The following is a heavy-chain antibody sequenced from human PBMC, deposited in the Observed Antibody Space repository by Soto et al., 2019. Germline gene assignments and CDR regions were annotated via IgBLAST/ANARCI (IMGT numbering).Heavy chain of an antibody. CDR3: AKALGSYHYDAFDC. CDR1: GVSFSSYS. CDR2: ISSSSSYI. J-gene: IGHJ4*02. Sequence: PGGSLRLSCAASGVSFSSYSMNWVRQAPGKGLEWVSSISSSSSYIYYADSVKGRFTISRDNAKNSLYLQMNSLRAEDTAVYYCAKALGSYHYDAFDCWGQGTLVTVSS. V-gene: IGHV3-21*01. D-gene: IGHD3-16*02.